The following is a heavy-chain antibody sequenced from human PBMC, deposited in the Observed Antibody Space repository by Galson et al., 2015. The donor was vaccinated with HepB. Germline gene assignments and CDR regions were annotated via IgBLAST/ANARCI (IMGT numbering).Heavy chain of an antibody. CDR3: AREGREQLDSFYYYYMDV. Sequence: SLRLSCAASGFTFSSYVMHWVRQAPGKGLERVAVISYDGIKKYYADSVKGRFTISRDNSKNTLYLQMNSLRAEDTAVYYCAREGREQLDSFYYYYMDVWGKGTTVTVSS. D-gene: IGHD6-6*01. CDR1: GFTFSSYV. V-gene: IGHV3-30-3*01. J-gene: IGHJ6*03. CDR2: ISYDGIKK.